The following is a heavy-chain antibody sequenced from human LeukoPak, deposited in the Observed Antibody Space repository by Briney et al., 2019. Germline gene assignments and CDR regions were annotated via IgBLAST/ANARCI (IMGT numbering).Heavy chain of an antibody. CDR1: GFIFSDSY. J-gene: IGHJ6*02. V-gene: IGHV3-11*01. Sequence: GGSLRLSCAASGFIFSDSYITWIRQAPGKGLEWVSYISNSGSTIYYADSVKGRFTISRDNAKNSLYLQMNSLRAEDTAMYYCARGHYGMDVWGQGTTVTVSS. CDR2: ISNSGSTI. CDR3: ARGHYGMDV.